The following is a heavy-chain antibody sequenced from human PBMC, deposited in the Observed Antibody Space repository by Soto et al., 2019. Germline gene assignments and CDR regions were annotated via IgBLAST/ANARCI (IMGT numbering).Heavy chain of an antibody. J-gene: IGHJ5*02. CDR3: ARGPGVVSFDP. V-gene: IGHV4-59*01. D-gene: IGHD2-15*01. Sequence: SETLSLTCTVSGGSISSYYWSWIRQPPGKGLEWIGYIYYSGSTNYNPSLKSRVTISVDTSKNQFSLKLSSVTAADTAVYYCARGPGVVSFDPWGQGTLVTVSS. CDR2: IYYSGST. CDR1: GGSISSYY.